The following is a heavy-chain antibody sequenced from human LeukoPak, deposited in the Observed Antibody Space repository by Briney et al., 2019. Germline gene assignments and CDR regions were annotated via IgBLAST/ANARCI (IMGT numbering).Heavy chain of an antibody. Sequence: PSETLSLTCTVSGGSISSYYWSWIRQPAGKGLELLGRIYTSGNTNYNPSLKSRVTMSVDTSKNKFSLKLSSVTAADTAVYYCARVPRIAILGNYYYYMDVWGKGTTVTVSS. J-gene: IGHJ6*03. CDR3: ARVPRIAILGNYYYYMDV. D-gene: IGHD3-3*01. CDR2: IYTSGNT. V-gene: IGHV4-4*07. CDR1: GGSISSYY.